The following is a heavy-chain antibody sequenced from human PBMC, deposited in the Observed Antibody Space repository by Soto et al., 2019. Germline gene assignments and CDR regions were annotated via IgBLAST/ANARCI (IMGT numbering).Heavy chain of an antibody. Sequence: PGESLKISCKGSGYSFTSYWISWVRQMPGKGLEWMGRIDPSDSYTNYSPSFQGHVTISADKSISTAYLQWSSLKASDTAMYYCARLRSGSPYYYYGMDVWGQGTTVTVAS. CDR1: GYSFTSYW. V-gene: IGHV5-10-1*01. D-gene: IGHD3-3*01. CDR2: IDPSDSYT. CDR3: ARLRSGSPYYYYGMDV. J-gene: IGHJ6*02.